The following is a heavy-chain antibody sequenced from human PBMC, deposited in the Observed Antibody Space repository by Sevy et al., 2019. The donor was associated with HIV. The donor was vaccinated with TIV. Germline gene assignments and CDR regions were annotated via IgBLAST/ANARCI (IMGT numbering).Heavy chain of an antibody. Sequence: GESLKISCQASGYSFTAHWIGWVRQMPGKGLGWVGILFPGNSDVRSFQGQVTVSVDRSTNTAYLQWGSLTASDSAFYYCARGGHLSLDAFDVWGLGTMVTVSS. V-gene: IGHV5-51*01. D-gene: IGHD2-15*01. J-gene: IGHJ3*01. CDR2: LFPGNSDV. CDR3: ARGGHLSLDAFDV. CDR1: GYSFTAHW.